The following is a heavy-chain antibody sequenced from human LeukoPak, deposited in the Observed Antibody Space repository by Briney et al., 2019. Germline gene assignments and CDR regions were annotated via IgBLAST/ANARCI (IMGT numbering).Heavy chain of an antibody. V-gene: IGHV4-59*13. J-gene: IGHJ4*02. Sequence: LSITCGVSGGAMSYSYWNWIRPPPRKGVGWSGFVYDNGRINHSGRPNYNPSLAGRVTMSMDTSKNQLSLKMSSITAAGTAVYFFARGHRYKNVYPHFDSWGQGTLVSVSS. CDR3: ARGHRYKNVYPHFDS. CDR2: VYDNGRINHSGRP. CDR1: GGAMSYSY. D-gene: IGHD5/OR15-5a*01.